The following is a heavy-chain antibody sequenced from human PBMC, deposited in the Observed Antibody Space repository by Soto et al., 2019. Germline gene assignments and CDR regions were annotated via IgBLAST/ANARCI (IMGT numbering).Heavy chain of an antibody. D-gene: IGHD5-18*01. J-gene: IGHJ4*02. Sequence: SETLSLTCTVSGGSISSGDYYWSWIRQPPGKGLEWIGYIYYSGSTYYNASLKSRVTISVDTSKNQFSLTLSSVTAADTAVYYCARDRRWLQLGFDYWGQGTLVTVSS. CDR3: ARDRRWLQLGFDY. CDR1: GGSISSGDYY. CDR2: IYYSGST. V-gene: IGHV4-30-4*01.